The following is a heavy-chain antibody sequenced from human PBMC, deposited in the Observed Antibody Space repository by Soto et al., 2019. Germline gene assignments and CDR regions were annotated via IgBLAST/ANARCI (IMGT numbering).Heavy chain of an antibody. J-gene: IGHJ5*02. D-gene: IGHD3-22*01. CDR3: ARDGYYDSSGYYWFDP. Sequence: PSETLSLTYTVSGGSISIYYWSWTRHPAGKGLEWIGRIYTSGSTNYNPSLKSRVIMSVDTSKNQFSLKLSSVTAADTAVYYCARDGYYDSSGYYWFDPWGQGTLVTVSS. CDR2: IYTSGST. V-gene: IGHV4-4*07. CDR1: GGSISIYY.